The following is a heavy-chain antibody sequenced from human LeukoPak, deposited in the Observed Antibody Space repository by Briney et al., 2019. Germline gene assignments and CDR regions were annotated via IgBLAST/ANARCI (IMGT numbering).Heavy chain of an antibody. CDR1: GFTVSNNR. V-gene: IGHV3-53*01. Sequence: GGSLRLACAASGFTVSNNRLSWVRQAPGMGLEWVSTIYSDGNTYYPDSVKGRFTISRDGSKNSLYLQMNSLRAEDTAVYYCARDSGSGWLPVAFDIWGQGTMVTVSS. CDR2: IYSDGNT. D-gene: IGHD6-19*01. CDR3: ARDSGSGWLPVAFDI. J-gene: IGHJ3*02.